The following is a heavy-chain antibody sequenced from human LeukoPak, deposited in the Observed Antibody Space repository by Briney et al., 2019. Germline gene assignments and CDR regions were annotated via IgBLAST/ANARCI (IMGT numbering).Heavy chain of an antibody. CDR1: GVSIRSGGYY. D-gene: IGHD3-10*02. Sequence: AQTLSLTCTVSGVSIRSGGYYWSWIRPHPGKGLEWIGYIHYSGRTYYNPSLQSRVTISVDTSKNQHSLKLSPVTAADTAVYYCATSMFLQTPFDYWGQGTLVTVSS. CDR2: IHYSGRT. J-gene: IGHJ4*02. V-gene: IGHV4-31*03. CDR3: ATSMFLQTPFDY.